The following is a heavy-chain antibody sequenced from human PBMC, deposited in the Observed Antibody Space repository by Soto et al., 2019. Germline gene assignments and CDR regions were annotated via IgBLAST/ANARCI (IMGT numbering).Heavy chain of an antibody. CDR1: GASIYNGGYF. CDR2: IHNSGSP. Sequence: SETLSLTCSVSGASIYNGGYFWSWIRQPPGKGLEWIGHIHNSGSPYYNPSLKSRVTISVDTSKNQFSLKLSSVTAADTAVYYCARSVDPWGQGTLVTVSS. J-gene: IGHJ5*02. CDR3: ARSVDP. V-gene: IGHV4-30-4*01.